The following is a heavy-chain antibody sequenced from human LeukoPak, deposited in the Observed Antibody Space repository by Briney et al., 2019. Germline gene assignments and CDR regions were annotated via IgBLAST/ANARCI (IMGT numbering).Heavy chain of an antibody. CDR2: ISAYNSNT. V-gene: IGHV1-18*01. D-gene: IGHD1-1*01. CDR1: GYTFTSYG. CDR3: AREAPRRGASYYYYGMDV. Sequence: ASVKLSCTASGYTFTSYGIRWVRQAPGQGLEWMGWISAYNSNTNYAQKLQGRVTMTTDTSTSTAYMELRSLRSDDTAVYYCAREAPRRGASYYYYGMDVWGQGTTVTVSS. J-gene: IGHJ6*02.